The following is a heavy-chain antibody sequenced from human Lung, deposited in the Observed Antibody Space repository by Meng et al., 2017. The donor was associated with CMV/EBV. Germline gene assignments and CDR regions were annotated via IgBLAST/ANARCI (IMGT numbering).Heavy chain of an antibody. Sequence: GESLKISCAASGFTFSSYSMNWVRQAPGKGLEWVSSISSSSSYIYYADSVKGRFTISRDNAKNSLYLQMNSLRAEDTAVYYCARVGPFDFWSGYSGPDSYNWFDPWGQGTLVTVSS. D-gene: IGHD3-3*01. V-gene: IGHV3-21*01. CDR3: ARVGPFDFWSGYSGPDSYNWFDP. CDR1: GFTFSSYS. CDR2: ISSSSSYI. J-gene: IGHJ5*02.